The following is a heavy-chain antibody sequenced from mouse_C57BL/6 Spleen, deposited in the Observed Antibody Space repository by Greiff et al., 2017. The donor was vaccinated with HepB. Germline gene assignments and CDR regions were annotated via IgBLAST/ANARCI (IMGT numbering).Heavy chain of an antibody. D-gene: IGHD1-1*01. Sequence: VQGVESGPGLVAPSQSLSITCTVSGFSLTSYAISWVRQPPGKGLEWLGVIWTGGGTNYNSALKSRLSISKDNSKSQVFLKMNSLQTDDTARYYCARGSPTVVAYYFDYWGQGTTLTVSS. CDR1: GFSLTSYA. CDR3: ARGSPTVVAYYFDY. V-gene: IGHV2-9-1*01. CDR2: IWTGGGT. J-gene: IGHJ2*01.